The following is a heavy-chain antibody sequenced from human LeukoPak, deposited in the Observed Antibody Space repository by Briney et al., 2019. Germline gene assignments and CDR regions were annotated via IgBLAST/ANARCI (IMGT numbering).Heavy chain of an antibody. CDR3: ARGEEYYYGVVGPWYFDY. CDR2: ISSSGSTI. J-gene: IGHJ4*02. CDR1: GFTFSDHY. D-gene: IGHD3-10*01. V-gene: IGHV3-11*01. Sequence: AGGSLRLSCAASGFTFSDHYMSWIRQAPGKGLEWVSYISSSGSTIYYADSVKGRFTISRDNAKNSLYLQMNSLRAEDTAVYYCARGEEYYYGVVGPWYFDYWGQGTLVTVSS.